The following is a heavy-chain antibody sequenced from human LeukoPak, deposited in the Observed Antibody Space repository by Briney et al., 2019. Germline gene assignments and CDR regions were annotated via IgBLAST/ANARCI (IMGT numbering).Heavy chain of an antibody. J-gene: IGHJ4*02. CDR2: IIPIFGTG. D-gene: IGHD3-22*01. Sequence: VASVKVSCKASGGTFSSYAFSWVRQAPGQGLEWMGGIIPIFGTGNFAQKFQGRVTITADESTSTAYMELRSLRSEDTAVYYCAYDSSGYYYYFDYWGQGTLVTVSS. V-gene: IGHV1-69*13. CDR3: AYDSSGYYYYFDY. CDR1: GGTFSSYA.